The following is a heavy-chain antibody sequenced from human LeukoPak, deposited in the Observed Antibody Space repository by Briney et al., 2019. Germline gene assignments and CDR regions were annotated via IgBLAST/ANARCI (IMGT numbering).Heavy chain of an antibody. V-gene: IGHV4-4*07. CDR1: GGSISSYY. Sequence: SETLSLTCTVSGGSISSYYWSWIRQPAGKGLEWIGRIYTSGSTNYNPSLKSRVTMSVDTSKNQFSLKLSSVTAADTAAYYCARDRAITFGGVIVDWGQGTLVTVSS. CDR2: IYTSGST. J-gene: IGHJ4*02. D-gene: IGHD3-16*02. CDR3: ARDRAITFGGVIVD.